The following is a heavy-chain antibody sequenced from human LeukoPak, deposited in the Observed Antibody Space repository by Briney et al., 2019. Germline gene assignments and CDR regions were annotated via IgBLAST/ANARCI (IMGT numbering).Heavy chain of an antibody. D-gene: IGHD3-9*01. CDR3: ARGLYFDWSPPGFDY. CDR2: ISSSGSTI. V-gene: IGHV3-48*03. J-gene: IGHJ4*02. CDR1: GFTFSSYE. Sequence: GGSLRLSCAASGFTFSSYEMNWVRQAPGKGLEWVSYISSSGSTIYYADSVKGRFTISRDDAKNSLYLQMNSLRAEDTAVYYCARGLYFDWSPPGFDYWGQGTLVTVSS.